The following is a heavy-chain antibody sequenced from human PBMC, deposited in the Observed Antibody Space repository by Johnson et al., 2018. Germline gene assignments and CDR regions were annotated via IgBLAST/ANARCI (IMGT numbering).Heavy chain of an antibody. V-gene: IGHV3-9*01. CDR3: AKDSRYGGNSGAFDI. CDR1: GFTFDDYA. Sequence: EVQLLETGGGLVQPGRSLRLSCAASGFTFDDYAMHWVRQAPGKGLEWVSGIRWNSGSIGYADSVKGRFPISSDNAKNSLYLQMNSLRAEDTALYYCAKDSRYGGNSGAFDIWGQGTMVTVSS. J-gene: IGHJ3*02. D-gene: IGHD4-23*01. CDR2: IRWNSGSI.